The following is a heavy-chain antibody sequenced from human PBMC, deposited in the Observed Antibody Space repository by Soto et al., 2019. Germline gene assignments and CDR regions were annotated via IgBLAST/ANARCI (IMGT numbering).Heavy chain of an antibody. CDR1: GFNFISYS. V-gene: IGHV3-48*01. CDR3: ARTKYYDILDDN. Sequence: PGGSLRLSCAASGFNFISYSTSWVRQAPGKGLEWVSYISNSGSIIHDADSVKGRFTISRDNAENTLHLQMSSLRAEDTAAYYCARTKYYDILDDNWGQGTLVTVSS. CDR2: ISNSGSII. J-gene: IGHJ4*02. D-gene: IGHD3-9*01.